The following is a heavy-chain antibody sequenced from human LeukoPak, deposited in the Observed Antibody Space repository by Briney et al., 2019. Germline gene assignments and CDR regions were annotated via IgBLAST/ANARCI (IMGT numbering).Heavy chain of an antibody. D-gene: IGHD6-13*01. Sequence: PGGSLRLSCSASGFTFSSYAMHWVRQAPGKGLEYVSAISSNGGSTYYADSVKGRFTISRDNSKNTLYLQMNSLRAEDTAVYYCAKDVSSWTHYGMDVWGQGTTVTVSS. CDR1: GFTFSSYA. V-gene: IGHV3-64*04. CDR2: ISSNGGST. CDR3: AKDVSSWTHYGMDV. J-gene: IGHJ6*02.